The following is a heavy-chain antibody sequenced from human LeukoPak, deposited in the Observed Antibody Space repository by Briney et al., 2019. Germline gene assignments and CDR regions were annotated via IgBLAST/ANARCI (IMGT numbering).Heavy chain of an antibody. J-gene: IGHJ4*02. D-gene: IGHD3-16*01. V-gene: IGHV3-21*01. CDR2: ISSRSSYR. Sequence: GGSLRLACAASGFTFSSYSMNWVRQAPGKGLEWVSSISSRSSYRYYADSVKGRFTISRANAKHSLYLQMNSLRVEDTAVYYCARPVVLGAYLRGAYYFDSWGQGTLVTVSS. CDR1: GFTFSSYS. CDR3: ARPVVLGAYLRGAYYFDS.